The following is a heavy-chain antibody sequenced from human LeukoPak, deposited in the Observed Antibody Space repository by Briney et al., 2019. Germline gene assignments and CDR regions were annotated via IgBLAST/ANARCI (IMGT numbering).Heavy chain of an antibody. CDR2: IDPGDSYS. V-gene: IGHV5-51*01. Sequence: GESLKISCKGSGYSFTSYWIGWVRQMPGKGLEWMGMIDPGDSYSRYSPPFQGQVTISADKSISTAYLQWSSLKASDTAMYYCARRAAVAGGWYCCDYWREGTLLTVSS. D-gene: IGHD6-25*01. CDR1: GYSFTSYW. CDR3: ARRAAVAGGWYCCDY. J-gene: IGHJ4*02.